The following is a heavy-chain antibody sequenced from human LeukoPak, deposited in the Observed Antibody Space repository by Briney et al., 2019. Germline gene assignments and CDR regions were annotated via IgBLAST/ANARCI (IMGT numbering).Heavy chain of an antibody. V-gene: IGHV3-23*01. CDR2: ISGSGGDT. J-gene: IGHJ4*02. CDR3: AKKYSGLQPFDS. D-gene: IGHD2-15*01. Sequence: QPGGSLRLSCAASGFSFSSNPMSWLRQAPGKGLEWVAGISGSGGDTSYADYVKGRFTISRDNSKNTLYLQMNSLRADDTAVYYCAKKYSGLQPFDSWGQGTLVTVSS. CDR1: GFSFSSNP.